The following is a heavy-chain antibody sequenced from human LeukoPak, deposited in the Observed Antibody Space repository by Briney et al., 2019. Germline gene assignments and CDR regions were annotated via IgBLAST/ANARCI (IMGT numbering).Heavy chain of an antibody. CDR3: ARVTAAFDI. V-gene: IGHV1-69*13. J-gene: IGHJ3*02. D-gene: IGHD1-14*01. CDR1: GYTFTSYD. Sequence: ASVKVSCKASGYTFTSYDINWVRQATGQGLEWMGGIIPIFGTANYAQKFQGRVTITADESTSTAYMELSSLRSEDTAVYYCARVTAAFDIWGQGTMVTVSS. CDR2: IIPIFGTA.